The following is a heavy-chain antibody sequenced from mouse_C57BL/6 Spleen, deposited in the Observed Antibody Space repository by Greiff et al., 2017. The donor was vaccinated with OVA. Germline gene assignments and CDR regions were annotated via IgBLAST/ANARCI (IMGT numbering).Heavy chain of an antibody. V-gene: IGHV1-69*01. D-gene: IGHD1-1*01. CDR2: IDPSDSYT. J-gene: IGHJ3*01. CDR1: GYTFTSYW. CDR3: SITTVPPSWFAY. Sequence: VQLQQPGAELVMPGASVKLSCKASGYTFTSYWMHWVKQRPGQGLEWIGEIDPSDSYTNYNQKFKGKSTLPVDKSSSTAYMQLSSLTSEDSAVYYCSITTVPPSWFAYWGQGTLVTVSA.